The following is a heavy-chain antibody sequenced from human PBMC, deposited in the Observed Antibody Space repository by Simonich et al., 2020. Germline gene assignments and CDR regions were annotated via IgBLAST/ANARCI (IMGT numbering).Heavy chain of an antibody. J-gene: IGHJ4*02. Sequence: GGGLVKPGGSLRLSCAASGFTFSSYSMNWVRQAPWKGLEWVSSFSSSSSYIYYADSVKGRFTNSRDNAKNSLYLQRNSLRAEDTAVYYCARDTSYYGSGSYYFDYWGQGTLVTVSS. CDR1: GFTFSSYS. D-gene: IGHD3-10*01. V-gene: IGHV3-21*01. CDR2: FSSSSSYI. CDR3: ARDTSYYGSGSYYFDY.